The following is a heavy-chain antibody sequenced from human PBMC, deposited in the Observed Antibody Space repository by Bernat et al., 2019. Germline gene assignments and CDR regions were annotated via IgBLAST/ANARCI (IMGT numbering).Heavy chain of an antibody. CDR3: AKDKARATAIEFDY. J-gene: IGHJ4*02. CDR2: ISGDGGST. V-gene: IGHV3-43*02. CDR1: GFTFDDYA. Sequence: EVQLVESGGGVVQPGGSLRLSCAASGFTFDDYAMHWVRLAPGKGLEWVSLISGDGGSTYYADAVKGRFTISRDNSKNSLYLQMNSLRTEDTALYYCAKDKARATAIEFDYWGQGTLVTVSS. D-gene: IGHD2-21*02.